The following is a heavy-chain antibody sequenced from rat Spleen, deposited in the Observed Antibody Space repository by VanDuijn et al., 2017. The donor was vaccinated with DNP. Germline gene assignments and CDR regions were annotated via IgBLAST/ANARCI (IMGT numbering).Heavy chain of an antibody. J-gene: IGHJ2*01. CDR2: LSYNGGTP. CDR3: TRPYTYYGYTPYFDY. Sequence: EVQLVESGGGLVQPGRSLILSCTASGFTFSDYAMAWVRQAPTKGLEWVATLSYNGGTPYYRDSVKGRFTISRDNAKSTRYLQMNSLRSEDTATYYCTRPYTYYGYTPYFDYWGQGVMVTVSS. CDR1: GFTFSDYA. D-gene: IGHD1-9*01. V-gene: IGHV5-7*01.